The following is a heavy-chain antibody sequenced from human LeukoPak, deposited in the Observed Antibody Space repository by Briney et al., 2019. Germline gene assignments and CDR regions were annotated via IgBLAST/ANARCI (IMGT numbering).Heavy chain of an antibody. D-gene: IGHD6-13*01. V-gene: IGHV3-30*04. CDR1: GFTFSTYA. CDR3: ARDYHRIAEYYIDY. J-gene: IGHJ4*02. CDR2: ISSEGRDT. Sequence: VGSLRLSCAASGFTFSTYAMHWVRQAPGKRLGRGAVISSEGRDTHSADSVKGRYTISRDNSKNTLYLQMNSLRTDEPAVYYCARDYHRIAEYYIDYWGQGTLVTVSS.